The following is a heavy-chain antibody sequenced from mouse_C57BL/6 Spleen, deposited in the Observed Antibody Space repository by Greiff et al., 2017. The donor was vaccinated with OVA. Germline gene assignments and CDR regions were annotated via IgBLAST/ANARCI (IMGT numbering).Heavy chain of an antibody. J-gene: IGHJ2*01. CDR2: ISDGGSYT. D-gene: IGHD1-1*01. V-gene: IGHV5-4*01. CDR3: AREGAGSSHYFDY. Sequence: EVKLVESGGGLVKPGGSLKLSCAASGFTFSSYAMSWVRQTPEKRLEWVATISDGGSYTYYPDNVKGRFTISRDNAKNNLYLQMSHLKSEDTAMYYCAREGAGSSHYFDYWGQGTTLTVSS. CDR1: GFTFSSYA.